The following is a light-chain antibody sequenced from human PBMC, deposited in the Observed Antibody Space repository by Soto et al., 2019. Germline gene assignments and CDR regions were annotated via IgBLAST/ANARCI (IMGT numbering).Light chain of an antibody. J-gene: IGKJ1*01. CDR3: QQYVSSVT. CDR2: GAS. V-gene: IGKV3-20*01. CDR1: QSVDSSF. Sequence: EIVLTQSPGSLSLSPGERGTLSCRASQSVDSSFFAWYQQKPDQAPRLLIYGASNRATGIPDRFSGSGSGTDFPLTISRLAPEDFAVYYCQQYVSSVTFGQGTKVEIK.